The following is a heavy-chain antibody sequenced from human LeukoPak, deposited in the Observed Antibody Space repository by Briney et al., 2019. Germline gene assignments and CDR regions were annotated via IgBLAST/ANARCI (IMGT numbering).Heavy chain of an antibody. CDR1: GFPFSNSW. V-gene: IGHV3-7*03. CDR3: VGGNAMDV. CDR2: IKKDGSGI. J-gene: IGHJ6*04. Sequence: GGSLRLSCAVSGFPFSNSWMYWVRQAPGKGLEGVANIKKDGSGISYVESVKGRFIISRDNSRNSLYLQMNSLKVEDTAVYFCVGGNAMDVWGKGTAVTVYS.